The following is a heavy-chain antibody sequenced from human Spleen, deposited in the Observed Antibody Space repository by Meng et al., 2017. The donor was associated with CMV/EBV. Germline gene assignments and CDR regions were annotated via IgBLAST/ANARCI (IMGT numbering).Heavy chain of an antibody. CDR3: AKRSTTQCSGGSCYTSYFDY. V-gene: IGHV3-23*01. Sequence: ETLSLTCAASGFTFSSYAMSWVRQAPGKGLEWVSTISGSGGSTYYADSVKGRFTISRDNSKNTLYLQMKSLRAEDTAVYYCAKRSTTQCSGGSCYTSYFDYWGQGTLVTVSS. CDR2: ISGSGGST. D-gene: IGHD2-15*01. CDR1: GFTFSSYA. J-gene: IGHJ4*02.